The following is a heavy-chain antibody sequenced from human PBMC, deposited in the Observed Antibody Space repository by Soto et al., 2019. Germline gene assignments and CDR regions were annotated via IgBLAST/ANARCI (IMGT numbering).Heavy chain of an antibody. D-gene: IGHD2-2*01. CDR3: ARDWGGYCSSTSCYWYGMDV. CDR2: TYHRSKWYN. Sequence: SQTLSLTCAISGGSVSSNSAAWNWIRQSPSRGLEWLGRTYHRSKWYNDYAVSVKSRITINPDTSKNQFSLQLNSVTPEDTAVYYCARDWGGYCSSTSCYWYGMDVWGQGTTVTVSS. V-gene: IGHV6-1*01. J-gene: IGHJ6*02. CDR1: GGSVSSNSAA.